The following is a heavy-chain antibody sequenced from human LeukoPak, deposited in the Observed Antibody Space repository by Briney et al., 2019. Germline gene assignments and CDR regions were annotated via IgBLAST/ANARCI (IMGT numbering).Heavy chain of an antibody. D-gene: IGHD1-26*01. J-gene: IGHJ4*02. CDR1: GFTFDDYT. V-gene: IGHV3-43*01. Sequence: GGSLRLSCAASGFTFDDYTMHWVRQAPGKGLEWVSLISWDGGSTYYADSVKGRLTISRDNSKNSLYLQMNSLRTEDTALYYCAKDQSGSYDYWGQGNLVTVSS. CDR2: ISWDGGST. CDR3: AKDQSGSYDY.